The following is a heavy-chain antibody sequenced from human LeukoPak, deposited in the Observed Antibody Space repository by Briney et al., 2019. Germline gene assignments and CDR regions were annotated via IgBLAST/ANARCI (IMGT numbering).Heavy chain of an antibody. D-gene: IGHD3-3*01. CDR1: GYTFTSYY. CDR2: INPSGGST. V-gene: IGHV1-46*01. CDR3: ARDLSQDTIFGVVIISRFDP. Sequence: ASVKVSCKASGYTFTSYYMHWVRQAPGQGLEWMGIINPSGGSTSYAQKFQGRVTMTRDTSTSTVYMELRSLRSEDTAVYYCARDLSQDTIFGVVIISRFDPWGQGTLVTVSS. J-gene: IGHJ5*02.